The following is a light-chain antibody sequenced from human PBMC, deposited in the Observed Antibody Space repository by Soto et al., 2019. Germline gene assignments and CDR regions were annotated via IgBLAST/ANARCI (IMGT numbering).Light chain of an antibody. CDR3: QQLNDYPHT. Sequence: IQLTQSPSFLSASVGDRVTITCRASPGVSTYLAWYQQKPGKAPMLLIYHASTLQTGVPSRFSGSGSGTEFTLTIISLQPEDFATYYCQQLNDYPHTFGQGTRLEIK. CDR1: PGVSTY. J-gene: IGKJ2*01. V-gene: IGKV1-9*01. CDR2: HAS.